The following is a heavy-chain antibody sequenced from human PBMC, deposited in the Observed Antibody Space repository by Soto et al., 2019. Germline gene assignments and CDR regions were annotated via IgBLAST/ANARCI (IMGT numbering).Heavy chain of an antibody. CDR3: PRGAYSSGWYAYFDY. CDR2: IWYDGSNK. V-gene: IGHV3-33*01. D-gene: IGHD6-19*01. J-gene: IGHJ4*02. Sequence: GGSLRLSCAASGFTFSSYGMHWVRQAPGKGLEWVAVIWYDGSNKYYADSVKGRFTISRDNSKNTLYLQMNSLRAEDTAVYYCPRGAYSSGWYAYFDYWGQGTLVPVSS. CDR1: GFTFSSYG.